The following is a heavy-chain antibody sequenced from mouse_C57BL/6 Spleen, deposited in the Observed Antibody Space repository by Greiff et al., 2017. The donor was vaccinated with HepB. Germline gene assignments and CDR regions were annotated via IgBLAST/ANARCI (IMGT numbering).Heavy chain of an antibody. D-gene: IGHD1-1*01. CDR2: ISSGSSTI. Sequence: EVQLVESGGGLVKPGGSLKLSCAASGFTFSDYGMHWVRQAPEKGLEWVAYISSGSSTIYYADTVKGRFTISRDNTKNTLFLQMTSLRSEDTARYYCANSYYYAMGERGKGTSVTVAS. CDR3: ANSYYYAMGE. CDR1: GFTFSDYG. V-gene: IGHV5-17*01. J-gene: IGHJ4*01.